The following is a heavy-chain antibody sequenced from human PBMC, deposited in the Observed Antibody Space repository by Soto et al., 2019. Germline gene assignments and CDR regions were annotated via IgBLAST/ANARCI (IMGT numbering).Heavy chain of an antibody. J-gene: IGHJ4*02. Sequence: EVQLVQSGAEVKKPGESLRISCKGSGYSFTSYWISWVRQMPGKGLEWMGRIDPSDSYTNYSPSFQGHVTISADKSISTAYLPWSSLKASDTAMSYCARPDMVRGVPYFYFSYWGQGTLVTVSS. CDR3: ARPDMVRGVPYFYFSY. V-gene: IGHV5-10-1*01. CDR1: GYSFTSYW. CDR2: IDPSDSYT. D-gene: IGHD3-10*01.